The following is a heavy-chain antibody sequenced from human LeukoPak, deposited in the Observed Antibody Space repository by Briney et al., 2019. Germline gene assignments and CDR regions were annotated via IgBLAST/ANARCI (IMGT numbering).Heavy chain of an antibody. CDR1: GGSISSYY. J-gene: IGHJ4*02. CDR3: ARSSAGVVIIPKV. CDR2: IYYSGST. D-gene: IGHD3-3*01. V-gene: IGHV4-59*01. Sequence: SETLSLTCTVSGGSISSYYWSWIRQPPGKGLEWIGYIYYSGSTNYNTSLKSRVTISLDTSKNQFSLKLSSVTASDTSVHYCARSSAGVVIIPKVWGQGTLVTVSS.